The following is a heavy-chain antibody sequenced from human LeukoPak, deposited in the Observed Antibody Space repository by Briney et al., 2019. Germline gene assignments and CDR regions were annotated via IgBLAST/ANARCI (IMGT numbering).Heavy chain of an antibody. CDR1: GFTFNTYP. Sequence: GGSLRLSCAASGFTFNTYPMHWVRQAPGKGLEWVSSISSTSSYIYYADSVKGRFTISRDNAKNSLYLQMNSLTAEDTAVYYCARASSGWAVDLYYFDYWGQGTLVTVSS. CDR3: ARASSGWAVDLYYFDY. CDR2: ISSTSSYI. D-gene: IGHD6-19*01. V-gene: IGHV3-21*01. J-gene: IGHJ4*02.